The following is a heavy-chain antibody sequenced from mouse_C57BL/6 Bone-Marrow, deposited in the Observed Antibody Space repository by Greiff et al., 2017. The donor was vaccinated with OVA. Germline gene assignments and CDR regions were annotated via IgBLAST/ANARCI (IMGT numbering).Heavy chain of an antibody. CDR2: IHPNSGST. V-gene: IGHV1-64*01. CDR3: ARVAGTIFAY. D-gene: IGHD4-1*01. J-gene: IGHJ3*01. CDR1: GYTFTSYW. Sequence: QVQLQQSGAELVKPGASVKLSCKASGYTFTSYWMHWVKQRPGQGLEWIGMIHPNSGSTNYNEKFKSKATLTVDKSSSTAYMQLSGLTSEDSAVYYCARVAGTIFAYWGQGTLVTVSA.